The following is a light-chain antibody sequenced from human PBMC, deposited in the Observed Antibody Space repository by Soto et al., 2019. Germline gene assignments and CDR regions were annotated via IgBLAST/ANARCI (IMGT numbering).Light chain of an antibody. Sequence: DIQMTHSPSTLSASVGYIVTITCRASQSIGSWLALYQQKPGKAPKLLIYKASTLESGVPSRFSGSGSGTELTLTISSLQPDDFATYHCQKYYTYPVTFGQGTKVDIK. CDR1: QSIGSW. V-gene: IGKV1-5*03. J-gene: IGKJ1*01. CDR3: QKYYTYPVT. CDR2: KAS.